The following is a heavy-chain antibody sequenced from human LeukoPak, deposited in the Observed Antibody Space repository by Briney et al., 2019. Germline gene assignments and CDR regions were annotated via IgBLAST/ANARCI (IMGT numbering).Heavy chain of an antibody. D-gene: IGHD2-15*01. Sequence: GASVKVSCKASGGIFSNYAISWVRQAPGQGLEWMGGIIPIFGTANYALRFQGRATITADESTSTAYMELRSLRSDDTAVYYCASHYCSGGSCYQGSMDYWGQGTLVTVSS. V-gene: IGHV1-69*13. CDR1: GGIFSNYA. J-gene: IGHJ4*02. CDR3: ASHYCSGGSCYQGSMDY. CDR2: IIPIFGTA.